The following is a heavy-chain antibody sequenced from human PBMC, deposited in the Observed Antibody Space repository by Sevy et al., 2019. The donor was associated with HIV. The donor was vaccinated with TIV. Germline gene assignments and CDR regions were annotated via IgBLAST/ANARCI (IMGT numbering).Heavy chain of an antibody. D-gene: IGHD3-16*01. V-gene: IGHV3-30-3*01. CDR3: ARDRARGEAYYYYYGMDV. Sequence: GGSLRLSCAASGFTFSSYAMHWVRQAPGQGLEWVAVISYDGSNKYYADSVKGRFTISRDNSKNTLYLQMNSLRAEDTAVYYCARDRARGEAYYYYYGMDVWGQGTTVTVSS. J-gene: IGHJ6*02. CDR2: ISYDGSNK. CDR1: GFTFSSYA.